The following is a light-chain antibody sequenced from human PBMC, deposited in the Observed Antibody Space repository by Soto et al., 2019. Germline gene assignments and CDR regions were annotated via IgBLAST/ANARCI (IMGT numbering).Light chain of an antibody. V-gene: IGLV2-14*01. J-gene: IGLJ2*01. CDR3: SSYRSSTTPVV. CDR2: EVS. Sequence: QSALTQPASVSGSPGQSITISCTGTSSDVGGYNHVSWYQQHPGKAPKLMIYEVSNRPSGVSNRFSGSKSGNTASLTISGLQAEDEADYYCSSYRSSTTPVVFGGGTKVTVL. CDR1: SSDVGGYNH.